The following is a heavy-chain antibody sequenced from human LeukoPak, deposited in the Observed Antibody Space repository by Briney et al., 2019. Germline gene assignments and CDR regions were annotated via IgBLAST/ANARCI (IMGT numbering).Heavy chain of an antibody. CDR3: ARAPTWSSTSYNYYYMDV. CDR1: GYTFTSYD. J-gene: IGHJ6*03. D-gene: IGHD3-3*01. CDR2: MNPNSGNT. V-gene: IGHV1-8*01. Sequence: ASVKVSCKASGYTFTSYDINWVRQPTGQGLEWMGWMNPNSGNTGYAQKFQGRVTMTKDTSISTAYMELSSLRSEDTALYYCARAPTWSSTSYNYYYMDVWGKGTTVTISS.